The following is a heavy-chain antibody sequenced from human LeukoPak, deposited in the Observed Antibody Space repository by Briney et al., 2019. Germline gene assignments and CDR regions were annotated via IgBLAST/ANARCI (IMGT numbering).Heavy chain of an antibody. V-gene: IGHV3-20*04. CDR3: ARNGCSGGSCYLYYFDY. Sequence: GGSLRLSCAASGFTFDDYTMHWVRQAPGKGLEWVSGINWNGGSTGYADSVKGRSTISRDNAKNSLYLQMTSLRAEATALYYCARNGCSGGSCYLYYFDYWGQGTLVTVSS. CDR1: GFTFDDYT. J-gene: IGHJ4*02. D-gene: IGHD2-15*01. CDR2: INWNGGST.